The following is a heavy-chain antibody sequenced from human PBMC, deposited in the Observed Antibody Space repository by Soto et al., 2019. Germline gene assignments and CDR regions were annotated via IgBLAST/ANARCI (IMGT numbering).Heavy chain of an antibody. Sequence: PGGSLRLSCAASGFTFSNAWMSWVRQAPGKGLEWVGRIKSKTDGGTTDYAAPVKGRFTISRDDSKNTLYLQMNSLKTEDTAVYYCTTLRSDRRGYYYYGMDVWGQVTTVTVSS. CDR2: IKSKTDGGTT. CDR1: GFTFSNAW. V-gene: IGHV3-15*01. CDR3: TTLRSDRRGYYYYGMDV. J-gene: IGHJ6*02. D-gene: IGHD3-10*01.